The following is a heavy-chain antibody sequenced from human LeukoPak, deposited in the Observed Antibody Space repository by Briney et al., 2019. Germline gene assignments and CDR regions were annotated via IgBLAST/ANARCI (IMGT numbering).Heavy chain of an antibody. J-gene: IGHJ4*02. CDR2: IIPVFKTT. D-gene: IGHD2-21*02. CDR1: GGSFRRYA. CDR3: AREGAYRGGDCFFLDC. Sequence: ASVKVSCKASGGSFRRYAISWVRQAPGQGLEWMGGIIPVFKTTNYAQKFQGRVTISADLSTSTAYMELSSLRSDDTAFYYCAREGAYRGGDCFFLDCWGQGTLVTVSS. V-gene: IGHV1-69*13.